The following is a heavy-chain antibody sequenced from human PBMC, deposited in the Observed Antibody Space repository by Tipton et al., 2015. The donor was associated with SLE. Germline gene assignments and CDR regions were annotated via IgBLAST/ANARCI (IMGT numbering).Heavy chain of an antibody. CDR1: SDSFRTNY. Sequence: TLSLTCTVSSDSFRTNYWSWFRQPAGEGLEWIGLIYCSGNTNYNPSLKSRVTMSLDTSKNQVSLRLTSVTAADTAVYYCATSIANDICYNWGPGTLVTVSS. V-gene: IGHV4-4*07. CDR2: IYCSGNT. D-gene: IGHD1-1*01. CDR3: ATSIANDICYN. J-gene: IGHJ4*02.